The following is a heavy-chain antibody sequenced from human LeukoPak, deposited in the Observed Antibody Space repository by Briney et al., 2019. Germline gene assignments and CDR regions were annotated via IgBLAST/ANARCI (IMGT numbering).Heavy chain of an antibody. CDR3: ASFWAGVRVMDV. Sequence: SETLSLTCTVSGGSITNSYWSWIRQPPGKGLEWIGYIYYTGTTNYNPSLKSRVIISIDTSKKQFSLRLTSATAADTAVYYCASFWAGVRVMDVWGKGTTVTVSS. V-gene: IGHV4-59*01. CDR1: GGSITNSY. J-gene: IGHJ6*03. D-gene: IGHD3-10*01. CDR2: IYYTGTT.